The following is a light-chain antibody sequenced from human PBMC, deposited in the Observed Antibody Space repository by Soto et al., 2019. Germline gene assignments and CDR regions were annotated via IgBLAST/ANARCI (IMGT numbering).Light chain of an antibody. CDR1: TGAVTTGHY. CDR3: LLSYRGDYV. Sequence: QAVVTQEPSVTVSPGGTVTLTCGSTTGAVTTGHYPYWFQQKAGQAPRTLIYDTANKFAWTPVRFSGSLLGGKAALTLSGAQPEDEAEYYCLLSYRGDYVCGPGTKVTVL. V-gene: IGLV7-46*01. CDR2: DTA. J-gene: IGLJ1*01.